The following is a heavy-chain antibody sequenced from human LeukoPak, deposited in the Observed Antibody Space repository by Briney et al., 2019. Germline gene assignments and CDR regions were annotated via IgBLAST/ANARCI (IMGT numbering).Heavy chain of an antibody. D-gene: IGHD2-8*02. J-gene: IGHJ4*02. CDR1: GGSISSHY. CDR2: IYYSGST. V-gene: IGHV4-59*11. Sequence: PSETLSLTCTVSGGSISSHYWGWIRQPPGKGLEWIGYIYYSGSTNYNPSLKSRVTISVDTSKNQFSLKLSSVTAADTAVYYCAGVGGTAYYFDYWGQGTLVTVSS. CDR3: AGVGGTAYYFDY.